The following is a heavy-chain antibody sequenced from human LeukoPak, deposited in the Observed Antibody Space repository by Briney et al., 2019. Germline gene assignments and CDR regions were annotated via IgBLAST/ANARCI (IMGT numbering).Heavy chain of an antibody. J-gene: IGHJ6*02. D-gene: IGHD3-10*01. Sequence: GASVKVSCKASGYTFTGYYMHWVRQAPGQGLEWMGIINPSGGNTSYAQKFQGRVTMTRDTSTSTVYMELSSLRSEDTAVYYCAREPSPYYYGSGSYYGMDVWGQGTTVTVSS. CDR1: GYTFTGYY. V-gene: IGHV1-46*01. CDR2: INPSGGNT. CDR3: AREPSPYYYGSGSYYGMDV.